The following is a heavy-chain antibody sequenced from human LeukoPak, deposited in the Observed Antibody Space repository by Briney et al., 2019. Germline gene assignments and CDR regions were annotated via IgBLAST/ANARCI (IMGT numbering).Heavy chain of an antibody. CDR1: GGTFRGYY. CDR2: IDHSGST. J-gene: IGHJ5*02. V-gene: IGHV4-34*01. CDR3: ARGLRFPVGSGNWFDP. D-gene: IGHD3-10*01. Sequence: PSETLSLTCAVSGGTFRGYYWSWIRQPPGKGLAWIGEIDHSGSTNYNPSLESRVTLSVDTSKNQVSLNLNSGTAADTAVYYCARGLRFPVGSGNWFDPWGKGPLVTVSS.